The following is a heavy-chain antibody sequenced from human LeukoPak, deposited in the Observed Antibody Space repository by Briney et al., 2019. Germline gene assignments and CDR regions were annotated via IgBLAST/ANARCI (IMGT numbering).Heavy chain of an antibody. J-gene: IGHJ4*02. CDR1: GGSISSYY. Sequence: SETLSLTCTVSGGSISSYYWSWIRQPPGKGLEWIGRIYTSGSTNYNPSPKSRVTMSVDTSKNQFSLKLSSVTAADTAVYYCARHRLVDIAVAHFDYWGQGTLVTVSS. D-gene: IGHD6-19*01. CDR2: IYTSGST. V-gene: IGHV4-4*07. CDR3: ARHRLVDIAVAHFDY.